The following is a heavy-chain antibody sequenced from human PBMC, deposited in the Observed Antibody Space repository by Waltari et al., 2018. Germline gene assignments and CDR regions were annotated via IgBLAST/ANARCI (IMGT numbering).Heavy chain of an antibody. D-gene: IGHD6-19*01. CDR2: IIPIFGTA. J-gene: IGHJ5*02. Sequence: QVQLVQSGAEVKKPGSSVKVSCKASGGTFSSYAISWVRQAPGQGLEWMGRIIPIFGTANYAQKCQGRVTITADKSTSTAYMELSSLRSEDTAVYYCARDNDAAVAGTQGSWFDPWGQGTLVTVSS. CDR1: GGTFSSYA. V-gene: IGHV1-69*06. CDR3: ARDNDAAVAGTQGSWFDP.